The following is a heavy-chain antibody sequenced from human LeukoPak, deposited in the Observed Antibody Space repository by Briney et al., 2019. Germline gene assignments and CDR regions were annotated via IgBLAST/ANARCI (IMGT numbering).Heavy chain of an antibody. V-gene: IGHV3-23*01. Sequence: GGSLRLSCAVSGITLSNYGMSWVRQAPGKGLEWVAGISDSGGRTNYADSVKGRFTIPRDNPKNTLYLQMNSLRAEDTAVYFCAKRGVVIRVILVGFHKEAYYFDSWGQGALVTVSS. CDR1: GITLSNYG. CDR2: ISDSGGRT. CDR3: AKRGVVIRVILVGFHKEAYYFDS. J-gene: IGHJ4*02. D-gene: IGHD3-22*01.